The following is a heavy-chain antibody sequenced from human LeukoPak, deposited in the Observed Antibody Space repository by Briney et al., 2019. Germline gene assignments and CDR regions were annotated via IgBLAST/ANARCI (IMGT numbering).Heavy chain of an antibody. D-gene: IGHD6-13*01. V-gene: IGHV3-11*06. CDR1: GFTFSSYS. Sequence: PGGSLRLSCAASGFTFSSYSMSWIRQAPGKGLEWVSYIRSRSSYTKYADSVKGRLTISRDNAKNSLYLQMNSLRAEDTAVYYCARVLSSSWGAYYYYGMDVWGQGTTVTVSS. J-gene: IGHJ6*02. CDR2: IRSRSSYT. CDR3: ARVLSSSWGAYYYYGMDV.